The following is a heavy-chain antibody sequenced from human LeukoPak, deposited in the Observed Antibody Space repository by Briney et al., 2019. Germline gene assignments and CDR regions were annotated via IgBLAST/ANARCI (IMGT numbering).Heavy chain of an antibody. CDR1: GGSISSGGYS. CDR2: IYHSGST. Sequence: PSETLSLTCAVSGGSISSGGYSWSWIRQPPGKGLEWIGYIYHSGSTYYNPSLKSRVTISVDTSKNQFSLKLSSVTGADTAVYYCAKASYDYYDYSGPHDAFDIWGQGTMVTVSS. D-gene: IGHD3-22*01. J-gene: IGHJ3*02. V-gene: IGHV4-30-2*02. CDR3: AKASYDYYDYSGPHDAFDI.